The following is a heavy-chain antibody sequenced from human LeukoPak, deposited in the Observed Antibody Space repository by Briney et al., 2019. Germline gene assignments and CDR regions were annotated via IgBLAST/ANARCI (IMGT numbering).Heavy chain of an antibody. J-gene: IGHJ3*02. Sequence: SVKVSCKASGGTFSSYAISWVRQAPGQGLEWMGGIIPIFGTANYAQKFQGRVTITADESTSTAYMELSSLRSEDTAVYYCARGYQLLYSDAFDIWGQGTMVTVSS. V-gene: IGHV1-69*13. CDR2: IIPIFGTA. CDR3: ARGYQLLYSDAFDI. D-gene: IGHD2-2*02. CDR1: GGTFSSYA.